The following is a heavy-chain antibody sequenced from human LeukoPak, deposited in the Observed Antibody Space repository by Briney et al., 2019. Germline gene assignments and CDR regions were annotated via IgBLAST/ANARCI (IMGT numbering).Heavy chain of an antibody. CDR2: IRGTTGKT. J-gene: IGHJ1*01. CDR1: GFTFSNYI. CDR3: AKGGGETTVEVSASGVFQY. Sequence: GGSLRLSCGASGFTFSNYIMNWVRQGPGRGLEWISGIRGTTGKTYYADSVKGRFSISRDNSKNTLYLQMDRLRAEDTAVYYCAKGGGETTVEVSASGVFQYWGQGTLVTVSS. D-gene: IGHD4-11*01. V-gene: IGHV3-23*01.